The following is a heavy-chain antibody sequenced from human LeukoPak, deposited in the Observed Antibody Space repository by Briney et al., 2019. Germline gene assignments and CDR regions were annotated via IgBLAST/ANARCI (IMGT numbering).Heavy chain of an antibody. CDR3: ARNVLGYNYGLDAFDI. CDR1: GFTFNNYA. CDR2: ISSSGGST. Sequence: PGGSLRLSCAASGFTFNNYAMSWVRQAPGKGLEWVSGISSSGGSTYYADSVKGRFTISRDNSKNTLYLQMNSLRAEDTAVYYCARNVLGYNYGLDAFDIWAKGQWSPSLQ. J-gene: IGHJ3*02. V-gene: IGHV3-23*01. D-gene: IGHD5-18*01.